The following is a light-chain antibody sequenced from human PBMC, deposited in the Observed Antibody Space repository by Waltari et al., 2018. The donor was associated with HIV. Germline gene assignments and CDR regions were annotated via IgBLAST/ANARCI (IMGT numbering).Light chain of an antibody. V-gene: IGLV1-40*01. CDR2: ANS. CDR3: QSSDIRLHGLWV. CDR1: KSNIGAGHD. J-gene: IGLJ3*02. Sequence: QSLLTQPPSVSATPGQRITLSCTGNKSNIGAGHDVHGYRQLPGTAPRLLIFANSNRPSGVPDRISGSKSTASASLAITGLQAEDEGYYYCQSSDIRLHGLWVFGGGTKVTVL.